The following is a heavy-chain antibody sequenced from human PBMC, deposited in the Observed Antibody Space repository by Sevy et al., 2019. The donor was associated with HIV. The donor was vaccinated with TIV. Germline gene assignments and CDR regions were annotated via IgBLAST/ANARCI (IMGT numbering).Heavy chain of an antibody. CDR3: AKNPYDNNAFDI. V-gene: IGHV3-30*02. J-gene: IGHJ3*02. Sequence: GGSLRLSCTASGFPFSSYAIHWIRQAPGKGLEWVAYIQSAGGNQYYGDSVKGRFTISRDNSKNTVYLQMNSLRVEDMAVYYCAKNPYDNNAFDIWGQGTMVTVSS. CDR1: GFPFSSYA. D-gene: IGHD3-22*01. CDR2: IQSAGGNQ.